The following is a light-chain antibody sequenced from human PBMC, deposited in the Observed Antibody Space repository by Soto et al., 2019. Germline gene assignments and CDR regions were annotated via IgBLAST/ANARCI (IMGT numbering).Light chain of an antibody. J-gene: IGKJ5*01. Sequence: DIQLTQSPSFLSASVGDXVTITCRASQGISSYLAWYQQKPGKAPKLMIYAASTLQSGVPSRFSGSGSGTEFTLTISCLQSEDFATYYCQQYYSFPLTFGQGTRLEI. CDR3: QQYYSFPLT. CDR2: AAS. V-gene: IGKV1-9*01. CDR1: QGISSY.